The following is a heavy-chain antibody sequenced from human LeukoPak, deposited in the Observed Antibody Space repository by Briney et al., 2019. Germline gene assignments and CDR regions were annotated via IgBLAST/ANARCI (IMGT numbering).Heavy chain of an antibody. J-gene: IGHJ6*02. CDR2: IWHDGSNK. CDR1: GFTFSSYG. CDR3: ARDLDIVVVVAAPYYYGMDV. D-gene: IGHD2-15*01. V-gene: IGHV3-33*01. Sequence: GGSLRLSCAASGFTFSSYGMHWVRQAPGKGLEWVAVIWHDGSNKYYADSVKGRFTISRDNSKNTLYLQMNSLRAEDTAVYYCARDLDIVVVVAAPYYYGMDVGGQGTTVTVSS.